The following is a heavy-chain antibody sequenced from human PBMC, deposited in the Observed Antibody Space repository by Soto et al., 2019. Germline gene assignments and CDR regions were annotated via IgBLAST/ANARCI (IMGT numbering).Heavy chain of an antibody. CDR3: AHRVTYYYDSSGYYWFDP. CDR1: GFSLSTSGVG. CDR2: IYWNDDK. V-gene: IGHV2-5*01. J-gene: IGHJ5*02. D-gene: IGHD3-22*01. Sequence: SGPTLVNPTQTLTLTCTFSGFSLSTSGVGVGSIRQPPGKALEWLALIYWNDDKRYGPSLKSRLTITKDTSKNQVVLTMTNMDPVDTATYYCAHRVTYYYDSSGYYWFDPWGQGTLVTVSS.